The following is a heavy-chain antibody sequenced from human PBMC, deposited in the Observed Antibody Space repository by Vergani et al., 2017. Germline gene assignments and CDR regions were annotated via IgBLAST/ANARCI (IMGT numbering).Heavy chain of an antibody. Sequence: VQLVESGGGVVQPGRSLRLSCAASGFTFSSYWMSWVRQAPGKGLEWVANIKQDGSEKYYVDSVKGRFTISRDNAKNSLYLQMNSLRAEDTAVYYCARAFWSGYFDYWGQGTLVTVSS. CDR2: IKQDGSEK. J-gene: IGHJ4*02. CDR3: ARAFWSGYFDY. V-gene: IGHV3-7*01. CDR1: GFTFSSYW. D-gene: IGHD3-3*01.